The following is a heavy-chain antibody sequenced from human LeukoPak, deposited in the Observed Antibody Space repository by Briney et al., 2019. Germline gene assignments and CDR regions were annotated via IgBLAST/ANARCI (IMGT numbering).Heavy chain of an antibody. D-gene: IGHD2-2*01. J-gene: IGHJ3*02. Sequence: PSETLSLTCTVSGGSISSGGYYWSWIRQPPGKGLEWIGYIYHSGSTYYNPSLKSRVTISVDRSKNQFSLKLSSVTAADTAVYYCAREEDIVVVPAAQGAFDIWGQGTMVTVSS. V-gene: IGHV4-30-2*01. CDR1: GGSISSGGYY. CDR2: IYHSGST. CDR3: AREEDIVVVPAAQGAFDI.